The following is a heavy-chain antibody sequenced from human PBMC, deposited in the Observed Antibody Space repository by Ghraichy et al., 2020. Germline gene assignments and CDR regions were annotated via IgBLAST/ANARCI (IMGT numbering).Heavy chain of an antibody. CDR1: GGSFSSYY. D-gene: IGHD2-21*02. CDR2: INHSGST. Sequence: GSLRLSCAVYGGSFSSYYWSWIRQPPGKGLEWIGEINHSGSTNYNPSLKSRVTISVDTSKNQFSLKLNSVTAADTAVYYCASSFGGDLNGFAPWGQGTLVTVSS. V-gene: IGHV4-34*01. CDR3: ASSFGGDLNGFAP. J-gene: IGHJ5*02.